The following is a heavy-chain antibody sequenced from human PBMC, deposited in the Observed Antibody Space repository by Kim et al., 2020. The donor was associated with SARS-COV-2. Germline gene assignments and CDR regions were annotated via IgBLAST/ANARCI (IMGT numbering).Heavy chain of an antibody. CDR1: GGSISSSNW. Sequence: SETLSLTCAVSGGSISSSNWWSWVRQPPGKGLEWIGEIYHSGSTNYNPSLKSRITISVDKSKNQFSLKLSSVTATDTAVYYCATGSSWYYFDYWGQGTLVTVS. J-gene: IGHJ4*02. V-gene: IGHV4-4*02. CDR3: ATGSSWYYFDY. CDR2: IYHSGST. D-gene: IGHD6-13*01.